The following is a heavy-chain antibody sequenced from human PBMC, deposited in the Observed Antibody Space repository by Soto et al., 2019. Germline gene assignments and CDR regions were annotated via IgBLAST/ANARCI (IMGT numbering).Heavy chain of an antibody. CDR1: GFTFRNYA. CDR2: LLRSGSSA. Sequence: PGGALRLSCAASGFTFRNYAMTWARQAPGKGLEWVSSLLRSGSSAYYADSVRGRFTISSDTSANSLYLQMDNLRAEDTAIYYCAKDAISGDGIWLMDSRGQGTVFTVS. V-gene: IGHV3-23*01. J-gene: IGHJ4*02. CDR3: AKDAISGDGIWLMDS. D-gene: IGHD4-17*01.